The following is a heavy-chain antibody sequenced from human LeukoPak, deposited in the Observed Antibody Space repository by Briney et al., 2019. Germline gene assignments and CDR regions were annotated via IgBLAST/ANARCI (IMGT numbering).Heavy chain of an antibody. CDR2: INEDGSAG. Sequence: QPGGSLRLSCVASGFIFNSYYMSWVRQAPGKGLEWVANINEDGSAGYYVDAVQGRLTISRDNAKNSLYLQMNSLRAEDTAVYYCARSWYSLDSWGQGTLVTASS. CDR1: GFIFNSYY. J-gene: IGHJ4*02. V-gene: IGHV3-7*04. CDR3: ARSWYSLDS. D-gene: IGHD6-13*01.